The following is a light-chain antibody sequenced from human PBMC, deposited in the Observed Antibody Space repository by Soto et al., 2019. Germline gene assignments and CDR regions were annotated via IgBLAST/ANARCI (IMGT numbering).Light chain of an antibody. CDR2: DVS. CDR3: SSYTTSSLWV. V-gene: IGLV2-14*03. Sequence: QSVLTQPASVSGSPGQSITISCTGTSSDVGAYNYVSWYRQHPGKAPKLMIFDVSSRPSGVSNRFSGSKSCNTASLTISGLQAEDEADYYCSSYTTSSLWVFGTGTKVTVL. CDR1: SSDVGAYNY. J-gene: IGLJ1*01.